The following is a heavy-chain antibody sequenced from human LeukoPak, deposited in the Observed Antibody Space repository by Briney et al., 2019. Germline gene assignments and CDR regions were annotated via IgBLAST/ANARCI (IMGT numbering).Heavy chain of an antibody. J-gene: IGHJ1*01. V-gene: IGHV3-21*01. CDR2: ISTSSSYI. CDR1: GFTFGSYN. CDR3: ARDGGDYYDSSGYPFHH. Sequence: GGSLRLSCAASGFTFGSYNMNWVSQAPGKGLEWVSSISTSSSYIYYADSVKGRFTISRDNAKKSLYLQMNSLRAGDTAVYYCARDGGDYYDSSGYPFHHWGQGTLVTVSS. D-gene: IGHD3-22*01.